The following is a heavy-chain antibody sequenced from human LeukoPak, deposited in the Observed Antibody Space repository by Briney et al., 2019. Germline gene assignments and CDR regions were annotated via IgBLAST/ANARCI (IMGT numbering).Heavy chain of an antibody. D-gene: IGHD5-12*01. J-gene: IGHJ4*02. CDR1: GGTFSSYA. CDR2: IIPILGTA. CDR3: AELVAPISR. Sequence: ASVKVSCKASGGTFSSYAISWVRQAPGQGLEWMGRIIPILGTANYAQKFQGRVTITTDESTSTAYMELSSLRSEDTAVYYCAELVAPISRWGQGTLVTVSS. V-gene: IGHV1-69*11.